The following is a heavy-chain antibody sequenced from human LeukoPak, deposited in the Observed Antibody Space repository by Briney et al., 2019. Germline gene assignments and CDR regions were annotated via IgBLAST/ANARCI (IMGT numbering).Heavy chain of an antibody. Sequence: EASMKVSCKASGYTFTSYYMHWVRQAPGQGLEWMGIINPSGGSTSYAQKFQGRVTMTRDTSTSTVYMELSSLRSEDTAVYYCARERVHYYGSGSYYLGYWGQGTLVTVSS. CDR2: INPSGGST. J-gene: IGHJ4*02. D-gene: IGHD3-10*01. CDR1: GYTFTSYY. CDR3: ARERVHYYGSGSYYLGY. V-gene: IGHV1-46*01.